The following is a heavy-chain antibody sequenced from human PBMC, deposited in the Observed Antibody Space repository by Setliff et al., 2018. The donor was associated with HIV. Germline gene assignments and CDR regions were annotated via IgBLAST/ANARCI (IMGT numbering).Heavy chain of an antibody. CDR2: ISHSGST. CDR3: ARDPPCSGGTCYSWGFDY. D-gene: IGHD2-15*01. J-gene: IGHJ4*02. CDR1: GYPISSGYY. Sequence: TLSLTCAVSGYPISSGYYWGWIRQPPGKGLEWIGSISHSGSTYYNPSLKSRVTISVDTSKNQFSLKLSSVTAADTAVYYCARDPPCSGGTCYSWGFDYWGQGTLVTVSS. V-gene: IGHV4-38-2*02.